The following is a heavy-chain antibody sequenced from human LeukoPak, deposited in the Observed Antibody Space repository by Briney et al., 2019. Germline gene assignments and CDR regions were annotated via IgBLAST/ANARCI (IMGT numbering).Heavy chain of an antibody. J-gene: IGHJ4*02. V-gene: IGHV4-59*01. CDR1: GGSISLYY. CDR2: IYHTGST. D-gene: IGHD7-27*01. CDR3: ASRKLGNDY. Sequence: SETLSLTCTVSGGSISLYYWNWIRQPPGKGLEWIGNIYHTGSTSYSPSLKSRVTISADTSQNQFSLKLSSVTAADTAVYYCASRKLGNDYWGQGTLVTVSS.